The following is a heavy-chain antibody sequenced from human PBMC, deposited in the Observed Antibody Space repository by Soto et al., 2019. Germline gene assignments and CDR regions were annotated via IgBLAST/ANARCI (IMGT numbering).Heavy chain of an antibody. D-gene: IGHD3-10*01. CDR3: ARGRGMWYYGSGRDFDY. Sequence: ASVKVSCKASGYTFTGYYMHWVRQAPGQGLEWMGWINPNSGGTNYAQKFQGWVTMTRDTSISTAYMELSRLRSDDTAVYYCARGRGMWYYGSGRDFDYWGQGTLVTVSS. J-gene: IGHJ4*02. CDR2: INPNSGGT. CDR1: GYTFTGYY. V-gene: IGHV1-2*04.